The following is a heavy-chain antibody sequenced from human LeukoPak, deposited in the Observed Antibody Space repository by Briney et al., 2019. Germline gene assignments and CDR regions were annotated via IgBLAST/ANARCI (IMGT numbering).Heavy chain of an antibody. V-gene: IGHV3-21*01. D-gene: IGHD2-2*01. CDR1: GFTFSSYS. CDR2: ISSSSSYI. Sequence: PGGSLRLSCEASGFTFSSYSMNWVRQAPGKGLEWVSSISSSSSYIYYADSVKGRFTISRDNAKNSLYLQMNSLRAEDTAVYYCARDPKYCSSTSCYAFDIWGQGTMVTVSS. CDR3: ARDPKYCSSTSCYAFDI. J-gene: IGHJ3*02.